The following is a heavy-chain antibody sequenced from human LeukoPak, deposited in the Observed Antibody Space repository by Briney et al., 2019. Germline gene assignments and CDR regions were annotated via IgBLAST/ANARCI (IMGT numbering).Heavy chain of an antibody. CDR1: GGSISGYY. D-gene: IGHD6-13*01. J-gene: IGHJ5*02. V-gene: IGHV4-59*01. Sequence: PSETQSLTCTVSGGSISGYYWSWIRQPPGKGLEWIGYIYYSGSTSYNPSLKSRVTMSLDTSNHQFSLRLSSVTAADTAVYYCARYAADGRTLESWGQGTLVTVSS. CDR3: ARYAADGRTLES. CDR2: IYYSGST.